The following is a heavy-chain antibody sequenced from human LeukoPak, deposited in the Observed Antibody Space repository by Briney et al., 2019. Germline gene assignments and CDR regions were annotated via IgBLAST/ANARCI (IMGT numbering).Heavy chain of an antibody. D-gene: IGHD4-17*01. CDR3: AKDSSVPYGITD. Sequence: GGSLRLSCAASGFTVSKNYMNWVRQAPGKGLEWVSVIYSGGSTYYADSVKGRFTISRDNSKNTLSLQMNSLRAEDTALYYCAKDSSVPYGITDWGQGTLVTVSS. CDR1: GFTVSKNY. J-gene: IGHJ4*02. V-gene: IGHV3-53*01. CDR2: IYSGGST.